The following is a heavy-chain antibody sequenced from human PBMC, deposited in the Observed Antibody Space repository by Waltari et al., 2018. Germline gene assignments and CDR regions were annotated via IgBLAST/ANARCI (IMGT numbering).Heavy chain of an antibody. V-gene: IGHV3-74*01. Sequence: EVQLVESGGGLVQPGGSLRLSCAASGFTFSSSWMHWVRQAPGKGLVWVSRINSDGSSTSYADSVKGRFTISRDNAKNTLYLQMNSLRAEDTAVYYCARADYYYYYYYMDVWGKGTTVTVSS. J-gene: IGHJ6*03. CDR1: GFTFSSSW. CDR2: INSDGSST. CDR3: ARADYYYYYYYMDV.